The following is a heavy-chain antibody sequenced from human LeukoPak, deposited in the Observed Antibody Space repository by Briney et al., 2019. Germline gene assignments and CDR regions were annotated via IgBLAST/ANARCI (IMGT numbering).Heavy chain of an antibody. CDR2: ISYDGSNK. D-gene: IGHD3-16*01. Sequence: PGGSLRLSCVASGFTFINYGMHWVRQAPGKGLEWVAVISYDGSNKYYADSVQDRFTISRDNSKNTLYLQMNSLRVEDTAVYYCTKGVLGGTQSVSAGLDSWGQGTLVTVSS. V-gene: IGHV3-30*18. CDR3: TKGVLGGTQSVSAGLDS. J-gene: IGHJ4*02. CDR1: GFTFINYG.